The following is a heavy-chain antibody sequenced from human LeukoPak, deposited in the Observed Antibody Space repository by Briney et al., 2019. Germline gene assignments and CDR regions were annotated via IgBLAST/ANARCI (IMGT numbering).Heavy chain of an antibody. J-gene: IGHJ4*02. Sequence: PGGSLRLSCAASGFPFSNYAVSWVRQAPGKGLEWVSSISGSGGSTYYADSVKGRFTISRDDSRNTLYLQMNSLRPEDTALYYCAKDLQHLVRTLSFDYWGQGTLVTVSS. CDR3: AKDLQHLVRTLSFDY. V-gene: IGHV3-23*01. CDR2: ISGSGGST. CDR1: GFPFSNYA. D-gene: IGHD6-13*01.